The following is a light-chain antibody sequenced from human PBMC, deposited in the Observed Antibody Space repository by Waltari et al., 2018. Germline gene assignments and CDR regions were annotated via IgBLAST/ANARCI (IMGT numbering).Light chain of an antibody. J-gene: IGKJ1*01. Sequence: EIVVTQSPATLSVSPGERATLSCRASQSVCSNLAWYQQKPGQAPRLLIYAASPRATRIPARLSGSGSGTEFTLTISSLQFEDFAVYYCHQYNNWPPTWTFGQGTKVEIK. CDR3: HQYNNWPPTWT. V-gene: IGKV3-15*01. CDR2: AAS. CDR1: QSVCSN.